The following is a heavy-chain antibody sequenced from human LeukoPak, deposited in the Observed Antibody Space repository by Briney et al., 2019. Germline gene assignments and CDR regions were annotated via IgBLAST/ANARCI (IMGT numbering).Heavy chain of an antibody. J-gene: IGHJ5*02. Sequence: PGGSLRLSCAASGFTFSSYAVSWVRQAPGKGLEWVSAISGSGGSTYYADSVKGRFTISRDNSKNTLYLQMNSLRAEDTAVYYCAKDRNGWYGVDWFDPWGQGTLVTVSS. V-gene: IGHV3-23*01. CDR3: AKDRNGWYGVDWFDP. CDR1: GFTFSSYA. CDR2: ISGSGGST. D-gene: IGHD6-19*01.